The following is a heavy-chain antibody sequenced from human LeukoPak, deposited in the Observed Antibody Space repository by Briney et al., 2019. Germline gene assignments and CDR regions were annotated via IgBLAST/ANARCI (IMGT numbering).Heavy chain of an antibody. CDR3: ARDPYGGNSLDY. Sequence: GSLRLSCAASGFTFNSYSMNWVRQAPGKGLEWVSSISSSSSYIYYADSVKGRFTISRDNAKNSLYLQMNSLRAEDTAVYYCARDPYGGNSLDYWGQGTLVTVSS. D-gene: IGHD4-23*01. CDR2: ISSSSSYI. J-gene: IGHJ4*02. V-gene: IGHV3-21*01. CDR1: GFTFNSYS.